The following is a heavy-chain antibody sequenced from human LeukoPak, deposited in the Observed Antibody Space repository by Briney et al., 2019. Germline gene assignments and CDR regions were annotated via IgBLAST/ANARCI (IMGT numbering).Heavy chain of an antibody. CDR1: GYTFTSYA. J-gene: IGHJ4*02. D-gene: IGHD6-19*01. CDR2: INAGNGNT. Sequence: ASVKVSCKASGYTFTSYAMHWVRQAPGQRLEWMGWINAGNGNTKYSQKFQGRVTITRDTSASTAYMELSSLRSEDTAVYYCARDGGSSGWSGGSYFDYWGQGTLVTVSS. CDR3: ARDGGSSGWSGGSYFDY. V-gene: IGHV1-3*01.